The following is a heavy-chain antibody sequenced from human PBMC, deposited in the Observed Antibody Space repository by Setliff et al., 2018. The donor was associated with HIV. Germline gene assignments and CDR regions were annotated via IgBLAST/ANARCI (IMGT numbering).Heavy chain of an antibody. CDR3: ARDGEPYSSLDY. V-gene: IGHV1-69*13. CDR1: GGTFSSYA. J-gene: IGHJ4*02. D-gene: IGHD6-19*01. Sequence: ASVKVSCKASGGTFSSYAISWVRQAPGQGLEWMGGIIPIFGTANYAQNFQGRVTITADESTSTAYMELSSLRSDDTAVYYCARDGEPYSSLDYWGQGTLVTVSS. CDR2: IIPIFGTA.